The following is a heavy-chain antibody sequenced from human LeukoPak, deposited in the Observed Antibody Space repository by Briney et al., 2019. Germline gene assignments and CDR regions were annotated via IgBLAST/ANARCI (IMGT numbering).Heavy chain of an antibody. CDR3: SRDLGGSYNDY. CDR1: GYTFSTYY. V-gene: IGHV1-46*01. Sequence: GASVKVSCKASGYTFSTYYMHWVRQAPGQGLEWVGVINPSGGTTTYAQKFQGRVTMTRDTSTSTAYMELSSLGIEDTAVYYCSRDLGGSYNDYWGQGTMVTVSS. J-gene: IGHJ4*02. D-gene: IGHD1-26*01. CDR2: INPSGGTT.